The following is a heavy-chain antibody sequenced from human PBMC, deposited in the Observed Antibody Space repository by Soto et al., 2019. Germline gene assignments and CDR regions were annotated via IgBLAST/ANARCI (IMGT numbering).Heavy chain of an antibody. CDR2: IGSSSSYT. CDR1: GFPFSDYY. Sequence: QVQLVESGGDLVKPGGSLRLSCAPSGFPFSDYYMSWIRQAPGKGLEWVSSIGSSSSYTNYADSVKGRFTISRDNAKNSLYLQMNILRAEDTAVYYCARRRPTGYYNYWGQGTLVTVSA. V-gene: IGHV3-11*05. CDR3: ARRRPTGYYNY. D-gene: IGHD3-9*01. J-gene: IGHJ4*02.